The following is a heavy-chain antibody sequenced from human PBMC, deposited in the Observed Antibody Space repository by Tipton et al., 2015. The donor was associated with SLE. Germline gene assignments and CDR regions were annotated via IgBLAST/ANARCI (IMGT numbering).Heavy chain of an antibody. CDR1: GGSISSYNYF. CDR2: IHYTGSA. Sequence: TLSLTCTVSGGSISSYNYFWSWVRQLPGKGLEWISYIHYTGSAFYNPSLESRLITSIDISKNQFSLKLHSLSAADTAVYYCARGAKDRITLVRVRPYYFDYWGQGSLVTVSS. D-gene: IGHD3-10*01. V-gene: IGHV4-31*03. J-gene: IGHJ4*01. CDR3: ARGAKDRITLVRVRPYYFDY.